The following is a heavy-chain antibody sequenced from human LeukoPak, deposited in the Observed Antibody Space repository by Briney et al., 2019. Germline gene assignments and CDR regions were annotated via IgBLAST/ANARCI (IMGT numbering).Heavy chain of an antibody. CDR1: GFTFSSYW. Sequence: PGGSLRLSCAASGFTFSSYWMYWVRQAPGKGLEWVSSMSGSGGSTYYADSVKGRFTISRDNSKNTLYLQMNNLRAEDTALYYCAKNQGQWLVPVDYWGQGTLVTVSS. V-gene: IGHV3-23*01. CDR3: AKNQGQWLVPVDY. D-gene: IGHD6-19*01. J-gene: IGHJ4*02. CDR2: MSGSGGST.